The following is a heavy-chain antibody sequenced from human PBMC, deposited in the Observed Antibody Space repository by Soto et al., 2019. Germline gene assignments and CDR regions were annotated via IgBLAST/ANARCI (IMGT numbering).Heavy chain of an antibody. CDR1: GYTFTSYY. V-gene: IGHV1-46*03. CDR2: INPSGGST. D-gene: IGHD3-9*01. CDR3: ARDVDDILTGYNYYGMDV. J-gene: IGHJ6*02. Sequence: ASVKVSCKASGYTFTSYYMHWVRQAPGQGLEWMGIINPSGGSTSYAQKFQGRVTMTRDTSTSTVYMELSSLRSEDTAVYYCARDVDDILTGYNYYGMDVWGQGTTVTVSS.